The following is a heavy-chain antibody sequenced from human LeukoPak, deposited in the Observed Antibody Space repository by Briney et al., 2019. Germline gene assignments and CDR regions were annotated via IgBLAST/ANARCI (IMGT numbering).Heavy chain of an antibody. CDR2: INHSGST. CDR1: GGSFNDYY. D-gene: IGHD3-22*01. CDR3: ARDYYDSSGYYGRGGFYYMDV. J-gene: IGHJ6*03. Sequence: PSETLSLTCAVYGGSFNDYYWSWIRQPPGKGLEWIGEINHSGSTNYNPSLKSRVTISVDTSKNQFCLKLSSVTAADTAVYYCARDYYDSSGYYGRGGFYYMDVWGKGTTVTVSS. V-gene: IGHV4-34*01.